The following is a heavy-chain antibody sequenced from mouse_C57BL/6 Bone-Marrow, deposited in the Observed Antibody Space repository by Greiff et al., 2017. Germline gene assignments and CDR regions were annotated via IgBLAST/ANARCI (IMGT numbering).Heavy chain of an antibody. CDR1: GYTFTDYY. V-gene: IGHV1-26*01. Sequence: EVQLQQSGPELVKPGASVKISCKASGYTFTDYYMNWVKQSHGKSLEWIGDINPNNGGTSYNQKFKGKATLTVDKSSSTAYMELRSLTSEDSAVYYCARRYYGYDDYWGQGTTLTVSS. CDR3: ARRYYGYDDY. D-gene: IGHD2-2*01. J-gene: IGHJ2*01. CDR2: INPNNGGT.